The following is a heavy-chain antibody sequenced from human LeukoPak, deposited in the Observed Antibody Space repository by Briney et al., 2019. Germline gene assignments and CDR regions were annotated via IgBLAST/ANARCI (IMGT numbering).Heavy chain of an antibody. D-gene: IGHD6-19*01. CDR2: IKSKTDGGTT. Sequence: PGGSLRLSCAASGFTFSNAWMSWVRQAPGKGLEWVGRIKSKTDGGTTDYAATVKGRFTISRDDSKNTLYLQMNSLKTEDTAVYYCTSGPSGWYDFDYWGQGTLVTVSS. J-gene: IGHJ4*02. V-gene: IGHV3-15*01. CDR3: TSGPSGWYDFDY. CDR1: GFTFSNAW.